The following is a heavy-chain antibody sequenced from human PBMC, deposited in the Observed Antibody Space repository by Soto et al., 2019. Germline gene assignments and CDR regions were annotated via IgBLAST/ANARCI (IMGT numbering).Heavy chain of an antibody. CDR2: IYYSGTT. CDR1: GGSISTSNYY. D-gene: IGHD2-21*02. CDR3: DPFVVSASRHNDFDL. V-gene: IGHV4-39*01. Sequence: PSETLSLTCTVSGGSISTSNYYWGWVRPPPGKGLDWIGNIYYSGTTYYNPSLKSRVTISVDTSKNQFSLKLNSVTAADTAVYYCDPFVVSASRHNDFDLCGPGTLVTVYS. J-gene: IGHJ4*02.